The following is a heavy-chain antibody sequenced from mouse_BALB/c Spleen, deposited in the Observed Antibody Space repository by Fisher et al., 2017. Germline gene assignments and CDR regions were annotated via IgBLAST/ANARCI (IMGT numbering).Heavy chain of an antibody. D-gene: IGHD2-4*01. CDR3: ARRDYDGDYYAMDY. V-gene: IGHV5-6*02. Sequence: GRFTISRDNAKNTLYLQMSSLKSEDTAMYYCARRDYDGDYYAMDYWGQGTSVTVSS. J-gene: IGHJ4*01.